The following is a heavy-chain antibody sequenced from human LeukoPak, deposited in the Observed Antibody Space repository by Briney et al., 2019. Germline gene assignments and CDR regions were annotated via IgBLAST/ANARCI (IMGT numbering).Heavy chain of an antibody. Sequence: PGGSLRLSCAASGFTFSSFGMHWVRQAPGKGLEWVAVIWYDGNNKYYADSVKGRFTISRDNSKNTLYLQMNSLRAEDTAVYYCARAFTSTGYYYVECWGQGTLVTVSS. J-gene: IGHJ4*02. CDR1: GFTFSSFG. D-gene: IGHD3-22*01. CDR3: ARAFTSTGYYYVEC. CDR2: IWYDGNNK. V-gene: IGHV3-33*01.